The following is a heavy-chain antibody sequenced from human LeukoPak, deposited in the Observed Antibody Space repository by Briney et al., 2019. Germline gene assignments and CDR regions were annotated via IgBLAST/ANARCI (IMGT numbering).Heavy chain of an antibody. D-gene: IGHD2/OR15-2a*01. Sequence: PGGSLRLSCAASGFTFSSYSINWVRQAPGKGLEWVSSISSSSSYIYYADSAKGRFTISRDNAKNSLYLQMNSLRAEDTAVYYCAKGPLSHFDYWGQGTLVTVSS. J-gene: IGHJ4*02. CDR1: GFTFSSYS. CDR2: ISSSSSYI. V-gene: IGHV3-21*04. CDR3: AKGPLSHFDY.